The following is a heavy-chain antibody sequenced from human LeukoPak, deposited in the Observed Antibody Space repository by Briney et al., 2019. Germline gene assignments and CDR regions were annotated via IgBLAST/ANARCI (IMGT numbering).Heavy chain of an antibody. CDR2: MGSYAGDT. Sequence: ASVKVSCKATSYISWVRQAPGQGLEWMGWMGSYAGDTYYAQKFQGRVTVTTDTSSSTVYMELRSLRSDDTAVYYCARDFWNFDDSRGYYRDFDSWGQGTLVTVSS. CDR1: TSY. V-gene: IGHV1-18*01. J-gene: IGHJ5*01. CDR3: ARDFWNFDDSRGYYRDFDS. D-gene: IGHD3-22*01.